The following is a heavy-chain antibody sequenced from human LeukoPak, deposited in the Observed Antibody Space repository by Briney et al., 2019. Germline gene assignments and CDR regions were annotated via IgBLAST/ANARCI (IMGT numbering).Heavy chain of an antibody. J-gene: IGHJ4*02. CDR1: AFTFSNYA. D-gene: IGHD3-22*01. CDR2: VFFDGDTK. CDR3: ARDVRGPTGYDSSGRDTFDS. V-gene: IGHV3-30*04. Sequence: GGSLRLSCAASAFTFSNYAMHWVRQAPGKGLEWVAVVFFDGDTKYYADSVKGRFTISRDNSKNTLYLQMNSLRPEDTAVYYCARDVRGPTGYDSSGRDTFDSWGQGTLVTVAS.